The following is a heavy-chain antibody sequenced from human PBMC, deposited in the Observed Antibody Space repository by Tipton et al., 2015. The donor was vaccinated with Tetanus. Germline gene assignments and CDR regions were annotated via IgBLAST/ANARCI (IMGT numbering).Heavy chain of an antibody. CDR3: ASQYSRTPYYGMDV. J-gene: IGHJ6*02. D-gene: IGHD5-18*01. V-gene: IGHV4-34*01. Sequence: LRLSCAVYGGSFSGYYWSWIRQPPGQGLEWIGEINHSGSTTYNPSLKSRVTISVDTSKNQFSLRLSSVTAADTAVYYCASQYSRTPYYGMDVWGQGTTVTVSS. CDR1: GGSFSGYY. CDR2: INHSGST.